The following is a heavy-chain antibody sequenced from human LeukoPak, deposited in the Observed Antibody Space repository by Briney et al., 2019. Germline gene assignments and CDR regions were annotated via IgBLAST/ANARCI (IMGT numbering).Heavy chain of an antibody. J-gene: IGHJ4*02. V-gene: IGHV1-2*02. CDR3: ARAESFRRNDVFGY. CDR2: INPNSGGT. D-gene: IGHD1-1*01. Sequence: GASVKVSCKASGYTFTGYYMHWVRQAPGQGLEWMGWINPNSGGTNYAQRFQGRVTMTRDTSISTAYMELSRLRSDDTAVYYCARAESFRRNDVFGYWGQGTLVTVSS. CDR1: GYTFTGYY.